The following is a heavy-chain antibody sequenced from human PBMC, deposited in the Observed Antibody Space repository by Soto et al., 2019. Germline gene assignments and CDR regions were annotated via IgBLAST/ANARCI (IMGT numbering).Heavy chain of an antibody. CDR2: ISSGSSTI. CDR3: ARGRWTGRSAFDL. D-gene: IGHD1-26*01. J-gene: IGHJ3*01. V-gene: IGHV3-48*01. Sequence: PGGLMRLCCAASGFSCGSYSMNWVSKDPGKGLEWLSYISSGSSTIYYADSVKGRFTISRDNADNSPYLQMNGLRAEDTATYYCARGRWTGRSAFDLWGQGTLVTVSS. CDR1: GFSCGSYS.